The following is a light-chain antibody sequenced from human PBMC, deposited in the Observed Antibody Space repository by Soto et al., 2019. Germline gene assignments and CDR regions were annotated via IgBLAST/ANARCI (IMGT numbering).Light chain of an antibody. CDR1: SSDVGGYNY. J-gene: IGLJ2*01. Sequence: QSVLTQPRSVSGSPGQSVTISCTGTSSDVGGYNYVSWYQQHPGKAPKLMIYDVSKRPSGVPDRFSGSKSGNTASLTISGLQAEDEADYYCCSYAGSYPVVFGGGTKLTVL. V-gene: IGLV2-11*01. CDR3: CSYAGSYPVV. CDR2: DVS.